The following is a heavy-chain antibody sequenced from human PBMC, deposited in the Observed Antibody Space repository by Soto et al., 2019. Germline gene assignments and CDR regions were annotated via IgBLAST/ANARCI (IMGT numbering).Heavy chain of an antibody. CDR2: ISLYSDGT. V-gene: IGHV1-18*01. D-gene: IGHD2-2*01. CDR1: GYTFSNYG. Sequence: ALVKVSCKTSGYTFSNYGITWVRQAPGQPLEWLGWISLYSDGTNYAQKFQGRVSMTTDTSTTTAYMELRSLRSDDTAVYYCARVVPGAEAWFGPWGQGTLVTVSS. J-gene: IGHJ5*02. CDR3: ARVVPGAEAWFGP.